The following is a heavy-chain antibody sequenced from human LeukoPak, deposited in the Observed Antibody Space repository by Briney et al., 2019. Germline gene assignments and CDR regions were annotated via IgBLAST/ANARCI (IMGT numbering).Heavy chain of an antibody. J-gene: IGHJ4*02. Sequence: KSSETLSLTCAVYGGSFSGYYWSWIRQPPGKGLEWIGEINHSGSTNYNPSLKSRVTISVDTSKNQFSLKLSSVTAADTAVYYCASRDSSSWYGAFDYWGQGTLVTVSS. CDR3: ASRDSSSWYGAFDY. D-gene: IGHD6-13*01. V-gene: IGHV4-34*01. CDR2: INHSGST. CDR1: GGSFSGYY.